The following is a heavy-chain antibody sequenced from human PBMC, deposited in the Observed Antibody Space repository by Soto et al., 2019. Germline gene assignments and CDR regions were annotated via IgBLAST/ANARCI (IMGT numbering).Heavy chain of an antibody. D-gene: IGHD3-10*01. V-gene: IGHV3-23*01. CDR3: AKKVNSGPGSQYFDY. Sequence: SCKASGGTFSSDFISWVRQAPGKGLEWVSGFRTGGDDGTTYYADSVKGRFTISRDNSKNTLFLQMNSLRAEDTAIYYCAKKVNSGPGSQYFDYWGQGTLVTVSS. J-gene: IGHJ4*02. CDR2: FRTGGDDGTT. CDR1: GGTFSSDF.